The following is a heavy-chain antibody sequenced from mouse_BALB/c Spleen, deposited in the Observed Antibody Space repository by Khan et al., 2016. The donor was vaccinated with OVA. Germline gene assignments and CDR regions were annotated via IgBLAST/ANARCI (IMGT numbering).Heavy chain of an antibody. D-gene: IGHD2-10*01. V-gene: IGHV2-6-1*01. CDR1: GFSLTIYG. Sequence: QVQLKESGPGLAAPSQSLSITCTISGFSLTIYGVHWVRQPPGKGLEWLAVIWSDGSTSYNSALKSRLTITKDNSQSQVFLKMNSLQTDDTAIDFCARQPYYHYNIMDYWGQGTSVTVSS. J-gene: IGHJ4*01. CDR3: ARQPYYHYNIMDY. CDR2: IWSDGST.